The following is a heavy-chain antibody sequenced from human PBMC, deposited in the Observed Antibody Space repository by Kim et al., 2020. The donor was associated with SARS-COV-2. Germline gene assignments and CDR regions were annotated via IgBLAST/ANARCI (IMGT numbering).Heavy chain of an antibody. CDR3: ARHDEKTSSGWDPAYFFDS. J-gene: IGHJ4*02. V-gene: IGHV4-39*01. CDR2: IYYSGST. CDR1: GGSISSSSYY. D-gene: IGHD6-19*01. Sequence: SETLSLTCTVSGGSISSSSYYWGWIRQPPGKGLEWIGSIYYSGSTYYNPSLKSRVTISVDTSKNQFSLKLSSVTAADTAVYYCARHDEKTSSGWDPAYFFDSWGQGTLVTVSS.